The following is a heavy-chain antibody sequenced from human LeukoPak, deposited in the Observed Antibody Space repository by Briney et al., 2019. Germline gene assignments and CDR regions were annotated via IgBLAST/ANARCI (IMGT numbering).Heavy chain of an antibody. V-gene: IGHV5-51*01. CDR2: IYPGDSDT. D-gene: IGHD3-22*01. CDR1: GHSFTSYW. J-gene: IGHJ4*02. Sequence: GESLKISCKGSGHSFTSYWIGWVRQMPGKGLEWMGIIYPGDSDTRYSPSFQGQVTISADKSISTAYLQWSSLKASDTAMYYCARSSTFGNYYYDRSCPLDYWGQGTLVTVSS. CDR3: ARSSTFGNYYYDRSCPLDY.